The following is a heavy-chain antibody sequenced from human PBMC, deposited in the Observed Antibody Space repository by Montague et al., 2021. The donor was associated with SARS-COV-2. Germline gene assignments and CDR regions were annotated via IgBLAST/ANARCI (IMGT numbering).Heavy chain of an antibody. CDR3: AAYSVGLGGRGY. D-gene: IGHD3-16*01. CDR2: NGYS. J-gene: IGHJ4*02. CDR1: GGSISDNYH. Sequence: SETLSLTCTVTGGSISDNYHWSWMRQAPGKGLEWIGLNGYSDFSPSLWGRVTISVDPYRNQFSLKLTFVTAADTAVYYCAAYSVGLGGRGYWGQGTLVTVSS. V-gene: IGHV4-4*07.